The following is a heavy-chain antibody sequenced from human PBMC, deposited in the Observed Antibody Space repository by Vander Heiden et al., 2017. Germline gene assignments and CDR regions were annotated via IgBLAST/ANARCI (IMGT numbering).Heavy chain of an antibody. CDR1: ALTFSNYA. D-gene: IGHD1-26*01. CDR2: ISDSASST. J-gene: IGHJ4*02. Sequence: EVQLLQSGGGWRQPGGSLTLSCEASALTFSNYAMTWVRQVPGKGLECVSAISDSASSTYYADSVKGRFTISRDNPKNTLYLQLNSLRVEDTGVYYCAKGGRLWELRTFDSWGQGTLVTVSS. CDR3: AKGGRLWELRTFDS. V-gene: IGHV3-23*01.